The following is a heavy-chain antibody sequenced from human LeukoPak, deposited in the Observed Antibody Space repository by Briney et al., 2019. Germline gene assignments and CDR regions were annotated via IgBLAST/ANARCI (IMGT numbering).Heavy chain of an antibody. CDR3: AREGYYDSSGYYRYYYGMDV. D-gene: IGHD3-22*01. J-gene: IGHJ6*02. CDR2: INHSGST. CDR1: GGSFSGYY. Sequence: PSETLSLTCAVYGGSFSGYYWSWIRQPPGKGLEWIGEINHSGSTNYNPSLKSRVTISVDTSKNQFSLKLSSVTAADTAVYYCAREGYYDSSGYYRYYYGMDVWGQGTTVTVSS. V-gene: IGHV4-34*01.